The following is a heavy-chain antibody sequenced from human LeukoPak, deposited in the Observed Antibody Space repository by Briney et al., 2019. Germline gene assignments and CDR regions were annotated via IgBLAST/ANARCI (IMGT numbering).Heavy chain of an antibody. V-gene: IGHV1-2*02. J-gene: IGHJ5*02. CDR3: ARTYYDFWSGYPNWFDP. D-gene: IGHD3-3*01. CDR2: INPNSGGT. CDR1: GYTFXGYY. Sequence: ASVKVSCKASGYTFXGYYMHWVRXAPGQGXEWMGWINPNSGGTNYAQKFQGRVTMTRDTSISTAYMELSRLRSDDTAVYYCARTYYDFWSGYPNWFDPWGQGTLVTVSS.